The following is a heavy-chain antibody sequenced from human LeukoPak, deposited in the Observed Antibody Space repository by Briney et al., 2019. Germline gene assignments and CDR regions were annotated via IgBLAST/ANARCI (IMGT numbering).Heavy chain of an antibody. CDR3: AREDYYGSGSVNWFDP. Sequence: PSETLSLTCTVSGGSISSGDYYWSWIRQPPGKGLEWIGYIYYSGSTYYNPSLKSRVTISVDTSKNQFSLKLSSVTAADTAVYYCAREDYYGSGSVNWFDPWGQGTLVTVSS. J-gene: IGHJ5*02. D-gene: IGHD3-10*01. V-gene: IGHV4-30-4*01. CDR1: GGSISSGDYY. CDR2: IYYSGST.